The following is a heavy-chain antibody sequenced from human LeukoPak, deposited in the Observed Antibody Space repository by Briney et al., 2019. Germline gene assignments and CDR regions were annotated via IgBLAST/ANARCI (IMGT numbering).Heavy chain of an antibody. CDR2: ISGSGGST. D-gene: IGHD4-11*01. CDR3: ARRYSNYDFDY. Sequence: GGSLRLSCAASGFTFSSYAMSWVRQAPGKGLEWVSAISGSGGSTYYADSVKGRFTISRDNSKNTLYLQMNSLRAEDTAVYYSARRYSNYDFDYWGQGTLVTVSS. J-gene: IGHJ4*02. V-gene: IGHV3-23*01. CDR1: GFTFSSYA.